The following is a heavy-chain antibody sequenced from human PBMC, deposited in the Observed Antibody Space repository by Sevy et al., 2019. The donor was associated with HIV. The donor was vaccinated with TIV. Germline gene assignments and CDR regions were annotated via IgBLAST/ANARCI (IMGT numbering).Heavy chain of an antibody. CDR3: TTRDYYGSGSYFDY. V-gene: IGHV3-15*01. D-gene: IGHD3-10*01. CDR1: GFTFSNAW. J-gene: IGHJ4*02. Sequence: GGSLRLSCAASGFTFSNAWMSWVRQAPGKGLEWVGRIKSKTDGRTTDYAAPVKGRFTISRDDSKNQLYLQMNSLKTEDTAVYYCTTRDYYGSGSYFDYWGQGTLVTVSS. CDR2: IKSKTDGRTT.